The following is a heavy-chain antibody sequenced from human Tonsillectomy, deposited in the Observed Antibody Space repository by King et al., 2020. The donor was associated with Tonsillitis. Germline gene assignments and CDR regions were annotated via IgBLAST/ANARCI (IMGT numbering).Heavy chain of an antibody. D-gene: IGHD2-21*02. J-gene: IGHJ4*02. CDR1: GFSFNSDW. Sequence: VQLVESGGGLVQPGGSLILSCAASGFSFNSDWMSWVRQAPGKGLEWVADINQDGSKTYYVASVRGRFTISRDNAKNSVYLQMYSLRAEDTAVYYCATAPHCGSDCYTLDFWGQGTLVTVPS. V-gene: IGHV3-7*03. CDR2: INQDGSKT. CDR3: ATAPHCGSDCYTLDF.